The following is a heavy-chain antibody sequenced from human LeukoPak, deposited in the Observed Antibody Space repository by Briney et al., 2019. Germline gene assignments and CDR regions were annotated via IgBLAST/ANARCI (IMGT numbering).Heavy chain of an antibody. V-gene: IGHV3-48*04. CDR3: ARGESVGYCSSTSCPYYYYYYYMDV. J-gene: IGHJ6*03. Sequence: PGGSLRLSCAASGFTFSSSAMNWVRQAPGKGLEWVSYVSSGTSTIYYADSVKGRFTISRDNAKNSLYLQMNSLRAEDTAVYYCARGESVGYCSSTSCPYYYYYYYMDVWGKGTTVTVSS. D-gene: IGHD2-2*01. CDR1: GFTFSSSA. CDR2: VSSGTSTI.